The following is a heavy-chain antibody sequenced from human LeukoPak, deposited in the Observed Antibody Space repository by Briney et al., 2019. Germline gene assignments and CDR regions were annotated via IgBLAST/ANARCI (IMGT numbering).Heavy chain of an antibody. CDR2: IIPIFGTA. V-gene: IGHV1-69*13. D-gene: IGHD6-13*01. Sequence: SVKVSCKASGYTFTSYAISWVRQAPGQGLEWMGGIIPIFGTANYAQKFQGRVTITADESTSTAYMELSSLRSEDTAVYYCARGLVATIKDYSSSWYNEAHGAFDIWGQGTMVTVSS. J-gene: IGHJ3*02. CDR1: GYTFTSYA. CDR3: ARGLVATIKDYSSSWYNEAHGAFDI.